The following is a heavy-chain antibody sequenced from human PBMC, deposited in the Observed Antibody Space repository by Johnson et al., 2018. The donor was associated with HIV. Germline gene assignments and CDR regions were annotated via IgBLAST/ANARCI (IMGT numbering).Heavy chain of an antibody. CDR2: IRFDGSNK. CDR1: GFTFNSYA. V-gene: IGHV3-30*02. CDR3: ARRSGYAFDI. D-gene: IGHD1-1*01. J-gene: IGHJ3*02. Sequence: QVQLVESGGGVVQPGGSLRLSCAASGFTFNSYAMHWVRQAPGKGLEWVAFIRFDGSNKYYADSVKGRFTISRDNAKNSLYLQMNSLRVEDTAVYYCARRSGYAFDIWGQGTMVTVSS.